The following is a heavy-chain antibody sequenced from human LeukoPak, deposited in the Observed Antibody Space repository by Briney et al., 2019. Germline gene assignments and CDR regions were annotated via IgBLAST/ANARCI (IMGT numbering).Heavy chain of an antibody. CDR3: AKMGGYCSSTSCYVNWFDP. V-gene: IGHV3-23*01. D-gene: IGHD2-2*01. CDR2: ISGSGGST. J-gene: IGHJ5*02. Sequence: GGSLRLSCAASGFTFSSYAMSWVRQAPGKGLEWVSAISGSGGSTYYADSVKGRFTISRDNSKNTLYLQVNSLRAEDTAVYYCAKMGGYCSSTSCYVNWFDPWGQGTLVTVSS. CDR1: GFTFSSYA.